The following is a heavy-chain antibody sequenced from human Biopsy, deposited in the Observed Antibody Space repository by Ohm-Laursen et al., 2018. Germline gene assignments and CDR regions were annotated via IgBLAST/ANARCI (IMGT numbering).Heavy chain of an antibody. CDR1: GYNFIRYS. Sequence: EASVTLSCTASGYNFIRYSINWVRQAPGQGLEWMGWIRPLNGNTKYGQKFQDRVTMTTDTSTSTVYMELTSLRADHTAVYYCARGEVTFGELIVSLDSWGQGTLVTVSS. CDR2: IRPLNGNT. D-gene: IGHD3-16*02. V-gene: IGHV1-18*01. J-gene: IGHJ4*02. CDR3: ARGEVTFGELIVSLDS.